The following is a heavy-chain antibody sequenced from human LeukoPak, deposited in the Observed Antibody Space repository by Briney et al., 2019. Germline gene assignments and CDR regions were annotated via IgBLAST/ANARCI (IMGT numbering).Heavy chain of an antibody. CDR1: GFTFSSYG. V-gene: IGHV3-33*01. CDR3: ARARDHYHGSGSYWDY. CDR2: IWYDGSNK. D-gene: IGHD3-10*01. Sequence: GGSLRLSCAASGFTFSSYGMHWVRQAPGKGLEWVGVIWYDGSNKYYADSVKGRFTISRDNSKNTLYLQVNSLRAEDTAVYYCARARDHYHGSGSYWDYRGQGTLVTVSS. J-gene: IGHJ4*02.